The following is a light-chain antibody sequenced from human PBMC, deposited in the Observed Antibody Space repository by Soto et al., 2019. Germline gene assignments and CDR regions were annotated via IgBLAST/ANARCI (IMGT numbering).Light chain of an antibody. V-gene: IGLV1-44*01. CDR3: ATWDDSLSGWV. J-gene: IGLJ3*02. Sequence: QSVLTQPPSASGTPGQRVTISCSGSSSNIGRNIVNWYQQLPGAAPKLLIYITDQRPSGVPDRFSGSKSGTSASLAISGLQSEDEADYYCATWDDSLSGWVFGGGTKVTVL. CDR1: SSNIGRNI. CDR2: ITD.